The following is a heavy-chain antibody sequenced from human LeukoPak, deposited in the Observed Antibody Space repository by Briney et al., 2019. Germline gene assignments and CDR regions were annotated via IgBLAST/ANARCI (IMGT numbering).Heavy chain of an antibody. CDR2: IYNTGST. CDR3: ARDFPLTMVRGVIGIDP. J-gene: IGHJ5*02. Sequence: SQTLSLTCTVSGGSISSGSYYWSWIRQPAAKGLEWIGRIYNTGSTNYNPSLKSRVTISVDTSKNQFSLKLRSVTAADTAVYYCARDFPLTMVRGVIGIDPWGQGTLVTVSS. D-gene: IGHD3-10*01. V-gene: IGHV4-61*02. CDR1: GGSISSGSYY.